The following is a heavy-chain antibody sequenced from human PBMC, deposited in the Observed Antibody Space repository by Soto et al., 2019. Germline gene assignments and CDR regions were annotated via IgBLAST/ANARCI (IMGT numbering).Heavy chain of an antibody. D-gene: IGHD6-13*01. CDR3: AADPVSSRSWVG. Sequence: GASVKVSCKASGFTFTSSAVQWVRQARGQRLEWIGWIVVGSGNTNYAQKFQERVTITRDMSTSTAYMELSSLRSEDTAVYYCAADPVSSRSWVGWGQGTLVPVSS. V-gene: IGHV1-58*01. CDR1: GFTFTSSA. J-gene: IGHJ4*02. CDR2: IVVGSGNT.